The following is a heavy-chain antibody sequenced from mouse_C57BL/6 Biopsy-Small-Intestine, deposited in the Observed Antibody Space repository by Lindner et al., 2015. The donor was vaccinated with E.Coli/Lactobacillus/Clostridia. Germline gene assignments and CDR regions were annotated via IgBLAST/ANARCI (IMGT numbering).Heavy chain of an antibody. CDR3: TRSHGTSGRFLYPMDY. D-gene: IGHD3-2*02. Sequence: CELQEVWTVELVKPGASVKISCKASGYSFTDYNMNWVKQSNGKTLEWIGVINPNYGTTSYSQNFMGKATLTVDPSSSTAYMHLNSLTSEDSGVYYCTRSHGTSGRFLYPMDYWGQGTSVTVSS. J-gene: IGHJ4*01. CDR1: GYSFTDYN. CDR2: INPNYGTT. V-gene: IGHV1-39*01.